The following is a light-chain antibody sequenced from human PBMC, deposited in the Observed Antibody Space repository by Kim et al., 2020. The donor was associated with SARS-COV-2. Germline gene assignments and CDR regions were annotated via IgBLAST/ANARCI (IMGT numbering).Light chain of an antibody. CDR2: QTA. CDR3: QAWDDTSAV. J-gene: IGLJ3*02. V-gene: IGLV3-1*01. Sequence: LSPGQTASTACSGDKLGTKFVHWYQQKSGQSPALVIYQTARRPSGTPERFSGSLSGNTATLTIRGTQAMDEADYFCQAWDDTSAVFGGGTQLTVL. CDR1: KLGTKF.